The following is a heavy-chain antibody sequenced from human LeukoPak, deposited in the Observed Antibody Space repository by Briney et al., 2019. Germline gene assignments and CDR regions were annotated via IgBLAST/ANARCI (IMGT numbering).Heavy chain of an antibody. CDR2: IYYSGST. V-gene: IGHV4-59*08. CDR1: GGTMSGYY. J-gene: IGHJ3*02. D-gene: IGHD6-6*01. Sequence: SETLTLTCTVSGGTMSGYYRSWIRQPPGKGLEWIGYIYYSGSTNYNPSLKSRLTISIDTSENQFSLNMSSVTAADTAVYYCTREYSTLSERRAFAIWAREPMLTVSS. CDR3: TREYSTLSERRAFAI.